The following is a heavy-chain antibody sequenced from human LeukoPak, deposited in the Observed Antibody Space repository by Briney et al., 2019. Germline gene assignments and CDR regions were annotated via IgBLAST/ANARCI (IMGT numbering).Heavy chain of an antibody. D-gene: IGHD3-22*01. V-gene: IGHV4-39*07. J-gene: IGHJ4*02. CDR2: IYYSGST. CDR1: GGSISSSSYY. CDR3: ARVRRNYYDSSGYHYFDY. Sequence: SETLSLTCTVSGGSISSSSYYWGWIRQPPGKGLEWIGSIYYSGSTYYNPSLKSRVTISVDTSKNQFSLKLSSVTAADTAVYYCARVRRNYYDSSGYHYFDYWGQGTLVTVSS.